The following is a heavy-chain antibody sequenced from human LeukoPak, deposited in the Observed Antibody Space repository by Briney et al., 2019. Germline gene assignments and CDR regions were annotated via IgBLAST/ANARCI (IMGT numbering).Heavy chain of an antibody. CDR2: ISYDGSNK. Sequence: GGSLRLSCAASGFTFSSYAMHWVRQAPGKGLEWVAVISYDGSNKYYADSVKGRFTISRDNSKNTLYLQMNSLRAEDTAVYYCARQYGSGSWAYYYYGMDVWGQGTTVIVSS. J-gene: IGHJ6*02. CDR3: ARQYGSGSWAYYYYGMDV. D-gene: IGHD3-10*01. V-gene: IGHV3-30-3*01. CDR1: GFTFSSYA.